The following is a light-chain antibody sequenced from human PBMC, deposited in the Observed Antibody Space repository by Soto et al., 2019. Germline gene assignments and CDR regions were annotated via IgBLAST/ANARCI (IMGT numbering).Light chain of an antibody. CDR2: DVS. V-gene: IGLV2-14*01. Sequence: QSVLTQPASVSGSPGQSITISCTGSSSDIGGYNYVTWYQQYPGTAPKVMIYDVSNRPSGVSSRFSGSKSGNTASLTISGLLPEDEADYYCSSYATSSTVVFGGGTKVTVL. CDR3: SSYATSSTVV. CDR1: SSDIGGYNY. J-gene: IGLJ2*01.